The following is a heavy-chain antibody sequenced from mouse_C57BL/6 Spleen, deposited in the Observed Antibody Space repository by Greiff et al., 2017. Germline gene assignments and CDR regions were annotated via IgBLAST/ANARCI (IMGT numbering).Heavy chain of an antibody. CDR1: GYTFTSYW. V-gene: IGHV1-50*01. D-gene: IGHD1-1*01. CDR2: IDPSASST. Sequence: QVQLQQPGAELVKPGASVKLSCKASGYTFTSYWMQWVKQRPGQGLEWIGEIDPSASSTNYNQQFKGTATLTGDPSSRTAYMQLSSLTSEDSAVYYCARGYYYGSSYVDYAMDYWGQGTSVTVSS. CDR3: ARGYYYGSSYVDYAMDY. J-gene: IGHJ4*01.